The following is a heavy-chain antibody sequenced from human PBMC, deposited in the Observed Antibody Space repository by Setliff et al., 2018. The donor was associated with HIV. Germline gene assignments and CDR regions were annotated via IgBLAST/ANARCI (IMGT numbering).Heavy chain of an antibody. CDR1: GYSISSGYY. J-gene: IGHJ4*02. CDR3: AAFFVTPLTTQDF. CDR2: IYHSGST. V-gene: IGHV4-38-2*01. D-gene: IGHD4-17*01. Sequence: SETLSLTCAVSGYSISSGYYWGWIRQPPGKGLEYIGSIYHSGSTYYNPSLKSRVTISRDTSTNQFSLKVSSVTAADTAIYYCAAFFVTPLTTQDFWGQGTLVTVSS.